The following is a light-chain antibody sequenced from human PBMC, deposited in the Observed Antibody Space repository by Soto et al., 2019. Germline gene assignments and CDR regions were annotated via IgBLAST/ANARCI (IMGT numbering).Light chain of an antibody. J-gene: IGKJ1*01. CDR2: DAY. V-gene: IGKV3-11*01. CDR3: QQSYSTPRT. CDR1: QSISVY. Sequence: EIVLTQSPATLSLSPGERATLSCRASQSISVYLAWYQQKLGQAPRLLISDAYNRATGIPARFSGSGSGTDFTLTISSLQPEDFATYYCQQSYSTPRTFGQGTKVEIK.